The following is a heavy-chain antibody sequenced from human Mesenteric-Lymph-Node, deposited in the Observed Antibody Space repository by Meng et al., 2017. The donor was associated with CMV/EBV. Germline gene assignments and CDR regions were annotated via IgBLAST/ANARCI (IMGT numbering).Heavy chain of an antibody. CDR1: GFTFSDYY. J-gene: IGHJ4*02. CDR2: ISSSGGTT. CDR3: ARKCDKSWTSFDY. V-gene: IGHV3-11*04. D-gene: IGHD1-1*01. Sequence: GESLKISCAASGFTFSDYYMRWIRQAPGKGLEWLSYISSSGGTTYSADSVKGRFTISRDNAKNSLYLQMNSLRAEDTAVYYCARKCDKSWTSFDYWGQGALVTVSS.